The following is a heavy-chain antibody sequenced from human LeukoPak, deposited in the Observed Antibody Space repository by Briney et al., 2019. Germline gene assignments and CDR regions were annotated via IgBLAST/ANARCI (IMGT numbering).Heavy chain of an antibody. CDR3: ARQKLAQDYYYGMDV. CDR2: INHSGST. V-gene: IGHV4-34*01. Sequence: SEALSLTCAVYGGSFSGYYWIRIRQPPGKGLEWIGEINHSGSTNYNPSLKSRITISVDTSKNQFSLKVSSVTAADTAVYYCARQKLAQDYYYGMDVWNKGTTVTVSS. J-gene: IGHJ6*04. D-gene: IGHD6-13*01. CDR1: GGSFSGYY.